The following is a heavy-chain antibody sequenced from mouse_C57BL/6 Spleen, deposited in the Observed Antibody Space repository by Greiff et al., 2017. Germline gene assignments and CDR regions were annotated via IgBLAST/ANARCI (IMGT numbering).Heavy chain of an antibody. Sequence: QVQLQQPGAELVKPGASVKLSCKASGYTFTSYWMHWVKQRPGRGLEWIGRIDPNSGGTKYNEKFKSKATLTVDKPSSTAYRQLSSLTSADSAVYYCARQTAQATFAYWGQGTLVTVSA. CDR1: GYTFTSYW. J-gene: IGHJ3*01. CDR3: ARQTAQATFAY. D-gene: IGHD3-2*02. V-gene: IGHV1-72*01. CDR2: IDPNSGGT.